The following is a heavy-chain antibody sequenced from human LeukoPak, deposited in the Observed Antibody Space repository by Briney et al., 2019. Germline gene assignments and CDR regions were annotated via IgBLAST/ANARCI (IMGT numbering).Heavy chain of an antibody. D-gene: IGHD2-15*01. CDR2: VSYDGSNE. V-gene: IGHV3-30*18. J-gene: IGHJ4*02. Sequence: PGGSLRLSCGASGFXFSSYDMHWVRQARGKGLEWLAVVSYDGSNEYYADSVKGRFTISRDNSKNTLYLQMNNLRAEDTAVYHCAKQLGYCSDGSCYFDYWGQGTLLTVSS. CDR1: GFXFSSYD. CDR3: AKQLGYCSDGSCYFDY.